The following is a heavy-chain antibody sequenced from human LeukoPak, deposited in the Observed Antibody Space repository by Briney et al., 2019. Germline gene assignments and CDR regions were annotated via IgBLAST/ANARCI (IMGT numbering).Heavy chain of an antibody. J-gene: IGHJ6*02. CDR1: GGSISSSNW. D-gene: IGHD2-2*01. Sequence: SETLSLTCAVSGGSISSSNWWSWVRPPPGKGLEWIGEIYHSGSTNYNPSLKSRVTISVDKSKNQFSLKLSSVTAADTAVYYCARNRGRYCSSTSCRRYGMDVWGQGTTVTVSS. CDR3: ARNRGRYCSSTSCRRYGMDV. CDR2: IYHSGST. V-gene: IGHV4-4*02.